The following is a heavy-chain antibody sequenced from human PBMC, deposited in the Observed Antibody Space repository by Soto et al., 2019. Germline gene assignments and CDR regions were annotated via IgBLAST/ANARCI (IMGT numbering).Heavy chain of an antibody. CDR2: IIPLFRTP. CDR1: GGTFSSSA. V-gene: IGHV1-69*12. J-gene: IGHJ6*02. Sequence: VQLVQSGAEMKEPGSSVKVSCKTSGGTFSSSAISWLRQAPGQGLEWMGGIIPLFRTPDYAQKFQGRVTIAADESTRTAYMELSRLRSEDTAVYYCARDNDRLQLGGNYYYILDVWGQGTTITVSS. D-gene: IGHD4-4*01. CDR3: ARDNDRLQLGGNYYYILDV.